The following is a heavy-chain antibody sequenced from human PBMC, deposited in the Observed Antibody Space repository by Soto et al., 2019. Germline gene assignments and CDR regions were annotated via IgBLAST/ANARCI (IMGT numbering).Heavy chain of an antibody. CDR1: GFTVSSNY. CDR3: ASNPSSGGAIVGAIDY. D-gene: IGHD1-26*01. V-gene: IGHV3-53*02. J-gene: IGHJ4*02. Sequence: EVQLVETGGGLIQPGGSLRLSCAASGFTVSSNYMSWVHQAPGKGLEWVSVIYSGGSTYYADSVKGRFTISRDNSKNTLYLQMNSLRAEDTAVYYCASNPSSGGAIVGAIDYWGQGTLVTVSS. CDR2: IYSGGST.